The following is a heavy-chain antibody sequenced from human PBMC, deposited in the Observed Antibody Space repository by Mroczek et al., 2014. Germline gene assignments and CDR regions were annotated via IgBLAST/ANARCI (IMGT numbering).Heavy chain of an antibody. V-gene: IGHV3-72*01. J-gene: IGHJ4*02. Sequence: ESGGGLVQPGGSLRLSCTVSGFTFTDHYMDWVRQAPGKGLEWVGRSRNDGSYTTEYAPSVKGRFTISRDNSKNLLYLQMNSLETEDTAVYFCATIRGGDTYGSFAYWGQGTLVTVSS. D-gene: IGHD5-18*01. CDR1: GFTFTDHY. CDR2: SRNDGSYTT. CDR3: ATIRGGDTYGSFAY.